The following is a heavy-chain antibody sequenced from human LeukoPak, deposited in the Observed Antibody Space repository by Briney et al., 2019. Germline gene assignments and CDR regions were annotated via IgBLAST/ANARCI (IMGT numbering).Heavy chain of an antibody. CDR2: IYYSGST. D-gene: IGHD1-26*01. V-gene: IGHV4-59*11. CDR3: ARSGSERDYFDY. Sequence: SETLSLTCTVSGRSISSHHWSWIRQPPGKGLEWIGYIYYSGSTNYNPSLKSRVTISVDTSKNQFSLKLSSVTAADTAVYYCARSGSERDYFDYWGQGTLVTVSS. J-gene: IGHJ4*02. CDR1: GRSISSHH.